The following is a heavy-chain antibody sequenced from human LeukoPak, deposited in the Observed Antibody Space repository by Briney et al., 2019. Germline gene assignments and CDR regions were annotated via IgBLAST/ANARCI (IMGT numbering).Heavy chain of an antibody. D-gene: IGHD1-26*01. J-gene: IGHJ6*03. CDR1: GDIFHSYS. V-gene: IGHV1-69*05. CDR2: IIPMFGSA. Sequence: SVKVSCKASGDIFHSYSISWVRQAPGQGLEWMGGIIPMFGSANYAQKFQGRVTITTDQSTSAAYMELSSLSSEDTAVYCCARVGRSRGSLPNYYYYMDVWGKGTTVTVSS. CDR3: ARVGRSRGSLPNYYYYMDV.